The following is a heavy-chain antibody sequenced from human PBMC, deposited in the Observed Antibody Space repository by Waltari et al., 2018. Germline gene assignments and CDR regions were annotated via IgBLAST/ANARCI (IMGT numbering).Heavy chain of an antibody. Sequence: QVQLQESGPGLVKPSETLSLTCTVSGGSISSYYWSWIRQPPGKGLEWIGYIYYSGSTNYNPSLTSRVTISVDTSKNQFSLKLSSVTAADTAVYYCARDGCSGGSCSDYYYYYMDVWGKGTTVTVSS. D-gene: IGHD2-15*01. CDR3: ARDGCSGGSCSDYYYYYMDV. CDR2: IYYSGST. J-gene: IGHJ6*03. V-gene: IGHV4-59*01. CDR1: GGSISSYY.